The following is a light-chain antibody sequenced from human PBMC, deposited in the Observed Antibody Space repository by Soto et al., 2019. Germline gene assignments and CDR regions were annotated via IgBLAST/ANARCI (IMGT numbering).Light chain of an antibody. Sequence: EIVLAQSPGTLSLSPGERATLSCRASQSVSSSYLAWYQQKPGQAPGLLIHGASTRATGIPARFSGSGSGTEFTLTISSLQSEDFAVYYCQQYNNWPGTFGQGTKVDIK. CDR2: GAS. J-gene: IGKJ1*01. CDR1: QSVSSSY. CDR3: QQYNNWPGT. V-gene: IGKV3D-15*01.